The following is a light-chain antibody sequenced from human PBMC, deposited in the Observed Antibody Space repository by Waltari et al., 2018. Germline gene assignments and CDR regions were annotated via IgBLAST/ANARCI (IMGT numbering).Light chain of an antibody. CDR2: KDS. Sequence: SYDLTQPSSVSVSPGQTARITCSGDVLAKKYARWFQQKPGQAPVLLIYKDSERPSGIPERFSGSSSGTTVTLTISGAQVEDEADYYCYSAADNNAVFGGGTQLTVL. CDR3: YSAADNNAV. CDR1: VLAKKY. J-gene: IGLJ7*01. V-gene: IGLV3-27*01.